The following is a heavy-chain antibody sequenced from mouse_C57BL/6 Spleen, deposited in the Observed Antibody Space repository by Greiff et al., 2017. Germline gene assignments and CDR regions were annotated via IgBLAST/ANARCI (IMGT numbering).Heavy chain of an antibody. V-gene: IGHV1-26*01. CDR2: INPNNGGT. CDR1: GYTFTDYY. D-gene: IGHD2-2*01. CDR3: ARGNRGYEDYAMDY. J-gene: IGHJ4*01. Sequence: VQLQQSGPELVKPGASVKISCKASGYTFTDYYMNWVKQSHGKSLEWIGDINPNNGGTIYNQKFKGKATLTVDKSSSTAYMELRSLTSEDSAVYYCARGNRGYEDYAMDYWGQGTSVTVSS.